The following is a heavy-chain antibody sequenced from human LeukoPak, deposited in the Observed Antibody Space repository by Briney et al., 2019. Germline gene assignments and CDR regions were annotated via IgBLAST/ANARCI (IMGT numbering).Heavy chain of an antibody. V-gene: IGHV3-30-3*01. D-gene: IGHD6-19*01. CDR3: AKDSGYSSGWYPAYYYYGMDV. J-gene: IGHJ6*02. Sequence: PGGSLRLSCAASGFTFSSYAMHWVRQAPGKGLEWVAVISYDGSNKYYADSVKGRFTISRDNSKNTLYLQMNSLRAEDTAVYYCAKDSGYSSGWYPAYYYYGMDVWGQGTTVTVSS. CDR1: GFTFSSYA. CDR2: ISYDGSNK.